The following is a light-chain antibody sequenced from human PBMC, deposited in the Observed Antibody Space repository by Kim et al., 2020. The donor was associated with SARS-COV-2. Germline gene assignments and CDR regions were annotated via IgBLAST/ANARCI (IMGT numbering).Light chain of an antibody. CDR1: SSDVGGYDY. Sequence: GHSITISCTGTSSDVGGYDYVSWYQQHPGKAPKLMIYDVTKRPSGVSNRFSGSKSGNTASLTISGLQAEDEADYYCSSYTSGSTRVFGGGTKLTVL. V-gene: IGLV2-14*04. CDR3: SSYTSGSTRV. CDR2: DVT. J-gene: IGLJ3*02.